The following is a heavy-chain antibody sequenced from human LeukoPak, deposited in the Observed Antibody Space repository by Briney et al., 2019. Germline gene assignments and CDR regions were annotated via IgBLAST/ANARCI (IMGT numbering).Heavy chain of an antibody. CDR3: ARGRAFDI. Sequence: GGSLRLSCAASGFTFSSYAMHWVRQAPGKGLEWVAVISYDGSNKYYADSVKGRFTISRDNSKNTLYLQMNSLRAEDTAVYYCARGRAFDIWGQGTMVTVSS. CDR1: GFTFSSYA. J-gene: IGHJ3*02. V-gene: IGHV3-30-3*01. CDR2: ISYDGSNK.